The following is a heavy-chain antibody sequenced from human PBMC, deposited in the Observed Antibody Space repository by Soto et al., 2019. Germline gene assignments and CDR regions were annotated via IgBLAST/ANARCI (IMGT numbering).Heavy chain of an antibody. CDR1: GGSISGYF. CDR2: IYSAGST. D-gene: IGHD3-16*01. J-gene: IGHJ3*02. Sequence: QLQLQESGPGLEKPSETLSLICTVSGGSISGYFWRWVRQPAGKGLEWIGRIYSAGSTNYNPSRKSRVTMSVDTSQNQFSLKLTSVTAADTAMYYCVRGDVFDICGRGTMVTVSS. CDR3: VRGDVFDI. V-gene: IGHV4-4*07.